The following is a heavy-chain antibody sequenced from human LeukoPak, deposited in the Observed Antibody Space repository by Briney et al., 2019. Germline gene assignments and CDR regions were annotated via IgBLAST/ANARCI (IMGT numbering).Heavy chain of an antibody. CDR2: IIPIFGTE. Sequence: ASVKVSCKASGGTFSSYAISCVRQAPGQGLEWMGRIIPIFGTENYAQKFQGRVTITADESTSTAYMELSSLRSEDTAVYYCARATTSYYYDSSGYYFDYWGQGTLVTVSS. J-gene: IGHJ4*02. V-gene: IGHV1-69*13. CDR1: GGTFSSYA. D-gene: IGHD3-22*01. CDR3: ARATTSYYYDSSGYYFDY.